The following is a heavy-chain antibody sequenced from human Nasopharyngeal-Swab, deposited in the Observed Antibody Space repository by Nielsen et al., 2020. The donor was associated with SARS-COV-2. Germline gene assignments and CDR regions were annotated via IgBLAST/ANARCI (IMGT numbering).Heavy chain of an antibody. CDR1: GFTFSSYA. CDR2: ISGSGGST. D-gene: IGHD6-13*01. V-gene: IGHV3-23*01. J-gene: IGHJ6*02. Sequence: GESLKISCAASGFTFSSYAMSWVRQAPGKGPEWVSAISGSGGSTYYADSVKGRFTISRDNSKNTLYLQMNSLRAEDTAVYYCAKSVAAAGPDYYYGLDVWGQGTTVTVSS. CDR3: AKSVAAAGPDYYYGLDV.